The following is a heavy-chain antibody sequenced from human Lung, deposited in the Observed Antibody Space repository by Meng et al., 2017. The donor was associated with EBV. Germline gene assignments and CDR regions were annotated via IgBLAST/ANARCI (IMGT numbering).Heavy chain of an antibody. J-gene: IGHJ4*02. V-gene: IGHV3-74*01. CDR1: GISADW. CDR2: INEDGTIV. D-gene: IGHD1-26*01. CDR3: AKDCFGARDY. Sequence: EGQVKGSGGGLVQPGGSLRLSWVGSGISADWVHWVRQVPGKGLVWVSRINEDGTIVNYADSVKGRFTIFRDNAKNTVSLQMSSLRVEDTALYYCAKDCFGARDYWGQGTLVTVSS.